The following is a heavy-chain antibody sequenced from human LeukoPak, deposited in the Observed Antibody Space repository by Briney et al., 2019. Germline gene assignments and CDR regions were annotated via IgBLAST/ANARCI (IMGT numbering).Heavy chain of an antibody. V-gene: IGHV1-69*06. CDR3: ARGYNDYGDYVYGD. CDR2: IIPIFGTA. J-gene: IGHJ4*02. CDR1: GGTFSSYA. D-gene: IGHD4-17*01. Sequence: SVKVSCKASGGTFSSYAISWVRQAPGQGLEWMGGIIPIFGTANYAQKFQGRVTITADKSTSTAYMELSSLGSEDTAVYYCARGYNDYGDYVYGDWGQGTLVTVSS.